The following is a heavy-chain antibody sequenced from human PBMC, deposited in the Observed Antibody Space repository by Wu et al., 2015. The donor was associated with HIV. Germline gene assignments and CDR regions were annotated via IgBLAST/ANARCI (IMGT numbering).Heavy chain of an antibody. CDR1: GGTFSSYS. J-gene: IGHJ6*03. CDR3: ARDFSGYYYYMDV. Sequence: QVQLLQSGAEVKKPGSSVKVSCKASGGTFSSYSISWVRQAPGQGLEWMGWINCKSGDTNYAQRFQGRVTMTRDTSISTAYMDLSRLRSDDTAVYFCARDFSGYYYYMDVWGKGTTVTVSS. V-gene: IGHV1-2*02. D-gene: IGHD3-10*01. CDR2: INCKSGDT.